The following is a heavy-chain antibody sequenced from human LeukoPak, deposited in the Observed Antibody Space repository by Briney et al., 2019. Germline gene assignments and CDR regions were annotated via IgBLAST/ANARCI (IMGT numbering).Heavy chain of an antibody. CDR3: AKGGIYGYFDY. Sequence: RGGSLRLSCAASGFTFSGSAMHWVRQAPGKGLEWVSAISGSGGSTYYADSVKGRFTISRDNSKNTLYLQMNSLRAEDTAVYYCAKGGIYGYFDYWGQGTLVTVSS. D-gene: IGHD2/OR15-2a*01. J-gene: IGHJ4*02. CDR1: GFTFSGSA. CDR2: ISGSGGST. V-gene: IGHV3-23*01.